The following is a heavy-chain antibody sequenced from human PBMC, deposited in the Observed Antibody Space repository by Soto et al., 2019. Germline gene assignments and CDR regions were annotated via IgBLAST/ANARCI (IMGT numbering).Heavy chain of an antibody. Sequence: SETLSLTCTVSGGSISSYYWSWIRQPPGKGLEWIGYIYYSGSTNYNPSLKSRVTISVDTSKNQFSLKLSSVTAADTAVYYCAREYHDEGGFQHWGQGTLVTVSS. CDR1: GGSISSYY. CDR2: IYYSGST. CDR3: AREYHDEGGFQH. J-gene: IGHJ1*01. V-gene: IGHV4-59*01. D-gene: IGHD3-22*01.